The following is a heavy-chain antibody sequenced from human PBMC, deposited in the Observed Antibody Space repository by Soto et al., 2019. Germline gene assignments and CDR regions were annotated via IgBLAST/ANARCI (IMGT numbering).Heavy chain of an antibody. D-gene: IGHD2-2*01. CDR3: ARAHTNKDLVVINWFEA. J-gene: IGHJ5*02. V-gene: IGHV1-69*01. CDR1: GGTFSSYA. Sequence: CKASGGTFSSYAISWVRQAPGQVLDFMGGIIPIFGTANYAQKFQGRVTITADESTSTAYMELSSLRSEDTAVYYCARAHTNKDLVVINWFEAWGEGTLVSVS. CDR2: IIPIFGTA.